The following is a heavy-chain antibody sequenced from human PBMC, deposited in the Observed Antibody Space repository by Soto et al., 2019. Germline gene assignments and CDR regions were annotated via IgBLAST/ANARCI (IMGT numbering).Heavy chain of an antibody. CDR2: IYYTGST. D-gene: IGHD2-21*01. CDR3: ARAPFRTLFSYWYFDL. V-gene: IGHV4-30-4*01. Sequence: SETLSLTCTVSGGSISSDDYYWGWIRQPPGKGLEWIGYIYYTGSTYYNPSLKSRVTISIDTSKNQFSLKLNSVTAADTAVYSCARAPFRTLFSYWYFDLWGRGTLVTVSS. CDR1: GGSISSDDYY. J-gene: IGHJ2*01.